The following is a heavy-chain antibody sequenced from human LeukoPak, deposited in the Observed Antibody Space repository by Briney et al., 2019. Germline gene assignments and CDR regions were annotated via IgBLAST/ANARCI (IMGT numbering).Heavy chain of an antibody. Sequence: GGSLRLSCAASGFTFSSYAMHWVRQAPGKGLEWVAVISYDGSNKYYADSVKGRFTISRDNSKNTLYLQMNSLRAEDTAVYYCAKAPPPWELLNAVDYWGQGTLVTVSS. CDR1: GFTFSSYA. CDR2: ISYDGSNK. V-gene: IGHV3-30*04. J-gene: IGHJ4*02. D-gene: IGHD1-26*01. CDR3: AKAPPPWELLNAVDY.